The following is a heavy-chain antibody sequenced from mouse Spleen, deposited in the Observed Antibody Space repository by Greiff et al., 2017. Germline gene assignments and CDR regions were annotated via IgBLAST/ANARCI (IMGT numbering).Heavy chain of an antibody. CDR2: INPSSGYT. V-gene: IGHV1-7*01. J-gene: IGHJ2*01. CDR3: ARAPAPYFDY. Sequence: QVQLQQSGAELAKPGASVKLSCKASGYTFTSYWMHWVKQRPGQGLEWIGYINPSSGYTKYTQKFKDKATLTADKSSSTAYLQLSSLTYEDSAVYCCARAPAPYFDYWGQGTTLTVSS. CDR1: GYTFTSYW.